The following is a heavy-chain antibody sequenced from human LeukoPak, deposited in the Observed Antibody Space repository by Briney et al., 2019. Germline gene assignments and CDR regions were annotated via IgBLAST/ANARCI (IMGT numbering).Heavy chain of an antibody. J-gene: IGHJ4*02. CDR3: AREDPHRGGIDY. Sequence: SQTLSLTCTVSGGSISSGGYYWSWIRQHPGKGLEWIGYIYYSGITYYNPSLKSRVTISVDTSKNQFSLKLSSVTAADTAVYYCAREDPHRGGIDYWGQGTLVTVSS. CDR2: IYYSGIT. CDR1: GGSISSGGYY. V-gene: IGHV4-31*03. D-gene: IGHD2-15*01.